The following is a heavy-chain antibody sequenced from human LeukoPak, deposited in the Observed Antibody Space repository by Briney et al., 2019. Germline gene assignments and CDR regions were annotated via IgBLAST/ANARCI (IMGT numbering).Heavy chain of an antibody. CDR2: ISYDGSNK. D-gene: IGHD3-9*01. J-gene: IGHJ5*02. CDR1: GFTFSNFA. V-gene: IGHV3-30*04. CDR3: ARDPTHYDILTGYTNWFGP. Sequence: PGGSLRLSCAASGFTFSNFAMHWVRQAPGKGLEWVAAISYDGSNKYSADSVKGRFTISRDNSKNTLYLQMNSLRAEDTAVYYCARDPTHYDILTGYTNWFGPWGQGTLVTVSS.